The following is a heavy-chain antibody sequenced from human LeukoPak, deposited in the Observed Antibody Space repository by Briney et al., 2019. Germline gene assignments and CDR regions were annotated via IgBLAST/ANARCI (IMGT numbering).Heavy chain of an antibody. V-gene: IGHV4-61*02. CDR3: ARGRGYYYYYYMDV. Sequence: SQTLSLTCSVSGGSISSSNYYWSWIRQPAGKGLEWIGRIYTSESTNYNPSLKSRVTISVDTSRNQFSLKLSSVTAADTAVYYCARGRGYYYYYYMDVWGKGTTVTVSS. J-gene: IGHJ6*03. CDR2: IYTSEST. CDR1: GGSISSSNYY.